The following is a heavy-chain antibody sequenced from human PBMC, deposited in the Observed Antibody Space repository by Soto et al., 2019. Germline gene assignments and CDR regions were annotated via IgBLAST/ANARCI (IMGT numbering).Heavy chain of an antibody. J-gene: IGHJ5*02. CDR1: GFTFSSYA. CDR3: AKDGMVHIAVAGTLNGWFDP. Sequence: PGGSLRLSCAASGFTFSSYAMSWVRQAPGKGLEWVSAISGSGGSTYYADSVKGRFTISRDNSKNTLYLQMNSLRAEDTAVYYCAKDGMVHIAVAGTLNGWFDPWGQGTLVSVSS. D-gene: IGHD6-19*01. V-gene: IGHV3-23*01. CDR2: ISGSGGST.